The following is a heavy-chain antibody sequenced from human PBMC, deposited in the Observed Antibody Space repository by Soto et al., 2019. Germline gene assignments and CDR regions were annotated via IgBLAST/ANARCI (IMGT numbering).Heavy chain of an antibody. CDR3: VGIGSGLLRYCYGLDL. CDR1: GGSISSSSYY. V-gene: IGHV4-39*01. Sequence: AETLSLTCTVSGGSISSSSYYWGWIHHPPGKGLEWIGSIYYSVSTYYNPSLKSRVTISVDTSKNQFSLKLSSVTAADTAVYYCVGIGSGLLRYCYGLDLGGQGTRVTVSS. D-gene: IGHD3-3*01. CDR2: IYYSVST. J-gene: IGHJ6*02.